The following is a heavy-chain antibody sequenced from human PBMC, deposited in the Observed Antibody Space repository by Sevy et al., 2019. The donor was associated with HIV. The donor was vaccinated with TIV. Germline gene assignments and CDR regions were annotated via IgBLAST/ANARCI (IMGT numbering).Heavy chain of an antibody. V-gene: IGHV1-69*13. J-gene: IGHJ4*02. Sequence: ASVKVSCKASGGTFSTYAISWVRQAPGQGLEWMGGIIPIFDTANYAQKFQGRVTITADESTSTAYMELSSLRSEDTAVYYCARDEDSGGAERYFDYWGQGTLVTVSS. CDR2: IIPIFDTA. CDR1: GGTFSTYA. D-gene: IGHD2-15*01. CDR3: ARDEDSGGAERYFDY.